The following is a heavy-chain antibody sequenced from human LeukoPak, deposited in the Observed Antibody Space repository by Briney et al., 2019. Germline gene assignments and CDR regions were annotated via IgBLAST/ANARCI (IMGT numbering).Heavy chain of an antibody. CDR3: AKQDDLMYYFDY. Sequence: GGSLRLSCAASGFTFSSYAMSWVRQAPGKGLEWVSSISGSGGSTYYADSGKGRFTISRDNSKNTLYLQMSSLRAEDTALYYCAKQDDLMYYFDYWGQGTLVTVSS. D-gene: IGHD2-15*01. J-gene: IGHJ4*02. CDR1: GFTFSSYA. CDR2: ISGSGGST. V-gene: IGHV3-23*01.